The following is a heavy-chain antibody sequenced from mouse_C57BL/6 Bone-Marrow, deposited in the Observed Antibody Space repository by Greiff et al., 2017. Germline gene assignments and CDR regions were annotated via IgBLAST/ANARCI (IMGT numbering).Heavy chain of an antibody. Sequence: QVQLQQSGAELVMPGASVKLSCKASGYTFTSYWMHWVKQRPGQGLEWIGEIDPSDSYTNYNQKFKGKSTLTVDKSSSTAYMQLSSLTSEDSAVYYCARAPWFAYWGQGTLVTGSA. V-gene: IGHV1-69*01. CDR1: GYTFTSYW. CDR3: ARAPWFAY. CDR2: IDPSDSYT. J-gene: IGHJ3*01.